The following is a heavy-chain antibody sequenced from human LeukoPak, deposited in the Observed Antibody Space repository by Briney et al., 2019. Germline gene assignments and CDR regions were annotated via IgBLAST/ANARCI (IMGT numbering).Heavy chain of an antibody. J-gene: IGHJ2*01. CDR1: GYTFTTYG. Sequence: ASVKVSCKASGYTFTTYGISWVRQAPGQGLEWMGWISVYNGNTNYAQKLQGRVTMTTDTSTSTAYMELRSLRSDDTAVYYCAGAGSGYYRYFDLWGRGTLVTVSS. CDR2: ISVYNGNT. D-gene: IGHD3-22*01. CDR3: AGAGSGYYRYFDL. V-gene: IGHV1-18*01.